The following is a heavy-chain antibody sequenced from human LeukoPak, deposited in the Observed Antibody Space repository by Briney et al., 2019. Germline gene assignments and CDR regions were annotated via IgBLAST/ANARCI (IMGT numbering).Heavy chain of an antibody. Sequence: SETLSLTCTVSGGSISSFYWSWIRQPPGKGLEWIGDIFYSGSTNYNPSLKSRVTISVDTSKSQFSLILSSVTAADTAVYYCARGWGSSWYYFDYWGQGTLVTVSS. CDR3: ARGWGSSWYYFDY. CDR1: GGSISSFY. D-gene: IGHD6-13*01. J-gene: IGHJ4*02. V-gene: IGHV4-59*01. CDR2: IFYSGST.